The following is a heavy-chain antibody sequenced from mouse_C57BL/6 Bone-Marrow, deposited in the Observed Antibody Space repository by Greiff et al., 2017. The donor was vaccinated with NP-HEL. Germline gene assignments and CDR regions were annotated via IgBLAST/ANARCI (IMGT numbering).Heavy chain of an antibody. CDR1: GYSFTGYY. V-gene: IGHV1-42*01. D-gene: IGHD2-10*01. CDR3: ARSPPTNFDV. Sequence: VQLQQSGPELVKPGASVKISCKASGYSFTGYYMNWVKQSPEKSLEWIGEINPSTGGTTYNQKFKAKATLTVDKSSSTAYMQLKSLTSEDSAVYYCARSPPTNFDVWGTGTTVTVSS. CDR2: INPSTGGT. J-gene: IGHJ1*03.